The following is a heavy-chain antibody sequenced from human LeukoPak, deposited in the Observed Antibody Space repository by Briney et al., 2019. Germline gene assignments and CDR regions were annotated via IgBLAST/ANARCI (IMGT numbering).Heavy chain of an antibody. D-gene: IGHD1-26*01. J-gene: IGHJ4*02. Sequence: GRSLRLSCAASGFTFDDYAMHWVRQAPGKGLEWVSGISWNGNNIGYADSVKGRFTISRDNAKNSLYLQMNSLRADDTAVYYCARDTDGSLDYWGQGILVTVAS. V-gene: IGHV3-9*01. CDR1: GFTFDDYA. CDR2: ISWNGNNI. CDR3: ARDTDGSLDY.